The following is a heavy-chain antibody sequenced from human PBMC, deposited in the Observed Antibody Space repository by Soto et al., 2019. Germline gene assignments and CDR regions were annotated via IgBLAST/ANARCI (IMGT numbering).Heavy chain of an antibody. CDR1: GGSISSGGYY. J-gene: IGHJ3*02. V-gene: IGHV4-31*03. D-gene: IGHD3-10*01. CDR2: IYYSGST. Sequence: QVQLQESGPGLVKPSQTLSLTCTVSGGSISSGGYYWSRIRQHPGKGLEWIGNIYYSGSTYYNPSLKSRVTISVDTSKKQFSLKLSSVTAADTAVYYCARVGSYHSTAFDIWGQGTMVTVSS. CDR3: ARVGSYHSTAFDI.